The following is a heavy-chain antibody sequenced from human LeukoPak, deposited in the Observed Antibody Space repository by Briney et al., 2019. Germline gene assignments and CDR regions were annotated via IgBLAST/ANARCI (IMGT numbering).Heavy chain of an antibody. CDR1: GFTFSSYA. J-gene: IGHJ4*02. V-gene: IGHV3-64D*06. CDR3: VKDRYSSNWLGAFDY. D-gene: IGHD6-13*01. Sequence: PGGSLRLSCSASGFTFSSYAMHWVRQAPGKGLEYVSGISINGGSTDYADSVKGRFTISRDNSKNTVYLQMSSLRAEDTAVYYCVKDRYSSNWLGAFDYWGQGTLVTVSS. CDR2: ISINGGST.